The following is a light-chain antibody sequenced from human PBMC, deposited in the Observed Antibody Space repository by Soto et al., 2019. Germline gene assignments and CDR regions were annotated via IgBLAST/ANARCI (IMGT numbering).Light chain of an antibody. V-gene: IGKV1-39*01. CDR2: AAS. J-gene: IGKJ1*01. Sequence: DIQMTQSPSALSASVGDRVTITCRASQSISTYLNWYQQKPGNAPKLLIYAASSLQSGVPSSFSGSGSGTDFTLTISSLQPEDFATYYCQQGYSTFRTFGQGTKVEIK. CDR1: QSISTY. CDR3: QQGYSTFRT.